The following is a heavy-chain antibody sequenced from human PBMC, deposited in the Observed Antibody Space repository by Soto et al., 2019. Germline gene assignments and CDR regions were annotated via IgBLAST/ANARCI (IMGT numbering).Heavy chain of an antibody. CDR3: AIRPRDGTGRFGY. J-gene: IGHJ4*02. V-gene: IGHV4-34*01. Sequence: QVQLQQWGAGLLKPSETLSLTCAVYGGSFSGYYWSWIRQPPGKGLEWIGEINHSGSTNYNPSLKRRVTISGDTSKNQFSLKLSSVTGADTAVYFWAIRPRDGTGRFGYWGQGTLVTVSS. CDR2: INHSGST. D-gene: IGHD1-1*01. CDR1: GGSFSGYY.